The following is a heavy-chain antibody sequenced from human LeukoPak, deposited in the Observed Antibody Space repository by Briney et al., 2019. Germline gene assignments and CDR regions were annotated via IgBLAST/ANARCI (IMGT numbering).Heavy chain of an antibody. V-gene: IGHV1-69*04. CDR3: ARGTPTAMGDY. D-gene: IGHD5-18*01. CDR1: GGTFSSYA. Sequence: SVKVSCKASGGTFSSYAISWVRQAPGQGLEWMGRIIPILGIANYAQKFQGRVTITADKSTSTAYMELSSLRSEDTAVYYCARGTPTAMGDYWGQGTLVTVSS. CDR2: IIPILGIA. J-gene: IGHJ4*02.